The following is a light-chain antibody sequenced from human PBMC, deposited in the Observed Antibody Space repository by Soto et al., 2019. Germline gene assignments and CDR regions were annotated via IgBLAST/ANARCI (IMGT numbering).Light chain of an antibody. CDR1: QSISSTY. J-gene: IGKJ4*01. Sequence: RATLSCRASQSISSTYLAWYQHKPGQAPRLLIYAASSRATGIPDRFSGSGSGTDFTLTISTLEPEDFAVYYCHQCGTSPTFGGGTKVDIK. V-gene: IGKV3-20*01. CDR3: HQCGTSPT. CDR2: AAS.